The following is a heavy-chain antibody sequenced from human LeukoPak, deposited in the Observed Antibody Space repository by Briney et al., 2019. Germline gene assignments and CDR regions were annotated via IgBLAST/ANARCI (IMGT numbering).Heavy chain of an antibody. CDR2: ISNSGDDT. Sequence: GGSLRLSCAASGFTFHSYAITWFRQAPGRGLEWVSSISNSGDDTYYADSVKDRFTISRDNSKNTLYLQMNSLRAEDTAMYYCAKGEDNTWTRTVFGVWGQGTLVTVSP. CDR1: GFTFHSYA. V-gene: IGHV3-23*01. CDR3: AKGEDNTWTRTVFGV. D-gene: IGHD1-1*01. J-gene: IGHJ3*01.